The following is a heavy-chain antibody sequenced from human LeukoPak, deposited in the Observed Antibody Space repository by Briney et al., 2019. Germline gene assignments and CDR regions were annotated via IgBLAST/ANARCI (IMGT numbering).Heavy chain of an antibody. CDR1: GFTFSRYA. Sequence: GGSLRLSCSASGFTFSRYAMHWVRQAPGKGLKYVSAISSNGGSTYYADSVKGRFTISRDNSKNTLYLQMNSLRAEDTAVYYCASDNYDGAFDIWGQGTMVTVSS. D-gene: IGHD3-22*01. V-gene: IGHV3-64*04. CDR3: ASDNYDGAFDI. CDR2: ISSNGGST. J-gene: IGHJ3*02.